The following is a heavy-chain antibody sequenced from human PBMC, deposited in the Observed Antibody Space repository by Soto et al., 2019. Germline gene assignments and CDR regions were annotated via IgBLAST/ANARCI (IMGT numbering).Heavy chain of an antibody. Sequence: PSETLSLTCAVYGGSFSAYYWSWIRQPPGKGLEWIGEINHSGGTSYNPSLKSRVTISVDTSKNQFSLQLNSVTPEDTAVYYCARQAFGNPSGYDWSYYYDSSGCFDYWGQGTLVTVSS. CDR3: ARQAFGNPSGYDWSYYYDSSGCFDY. V-gene: IGHV4-34*01. J-gene: IGHJ4*02. D-gene: IGHD3-22*01. CDR2: INHSGGT. CDR1: GGSFSAYY.